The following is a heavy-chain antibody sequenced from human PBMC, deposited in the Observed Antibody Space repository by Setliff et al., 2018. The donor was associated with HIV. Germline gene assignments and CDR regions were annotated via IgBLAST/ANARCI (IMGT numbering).Heavy chain of an antibody. V-gene: IGHV1-18*01. J-gene: IGHJ3*02. Sequence: ASVKVSCKASGYTFTSYDISWVRQAPGQGLEWMGWISPYNGKTQYAQRFQGRLTVTTDSSTSTAYMELRSLRSDDSAVYFCARDWNYFASGSNPFDIWGQGTMVTVSS. CDR3: ARDWNYFASGSNPFDI. D-gene: IGHD3-10*01. CDR1: GYTFTSYD. CDR2: ISPYNGKT.